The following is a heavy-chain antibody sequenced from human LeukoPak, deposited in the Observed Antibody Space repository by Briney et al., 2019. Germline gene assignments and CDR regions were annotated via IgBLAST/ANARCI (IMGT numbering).Heavy chain of an antibody. Sequence: PGGSLRLSCAASGFTFSSYWMSWVRQAPGKGLEWVANIKQDGSEKYYVDSVKGRFTISRDNAKNSLYLQMNSLRAEDTAVYYCARADYYDSSGYYLDAFDIWGQGTMVTVSS. CDR3: ARADYYDSSGYYLDAFDI. V-gene: IGHV3-7*01. CDR2: IKQDGSEK. D-gene: IGHD3-22*01. J-gene: IGHJ3*02. CDR1: GFTFSSYW.